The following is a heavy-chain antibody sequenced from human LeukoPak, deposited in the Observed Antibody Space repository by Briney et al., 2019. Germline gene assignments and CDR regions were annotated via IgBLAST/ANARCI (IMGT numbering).Heavy chain of an antibody. J-gene: IGHJ6*02. CDR3: ARDSSSSWYYYGMDV. D-gene: IGHD6-13*01. CDR1: GFTFSDYY. Sequence: GGSLRLSCVASGFTFSDYYMSWIRQAPGKGLEWVSYISSSGSTIYYADSVKGRFTISRDNAKNSLYLQMNSLRAEDTAVYYCARDSSSSWYYYGMDVWGQGTTVTVSS. CDR2: ISSSGSTI. V-gene: IGHV3-11*01.